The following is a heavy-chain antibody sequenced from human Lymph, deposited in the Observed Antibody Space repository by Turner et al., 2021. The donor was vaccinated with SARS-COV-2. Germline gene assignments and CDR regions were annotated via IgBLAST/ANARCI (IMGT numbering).Heavy chain of an antibody. CDR1: GYTFTGYY. CDR3: ARDVERYNDFWSGYSGGYGLDV. CDR2: INTNSGGT. Sequence: QVQLVQSGAAVKMPGASVTVSCKASGYTFTGYYMHWVRQAPGQGLEWMGWINTNSGGTNYAQKFQGRVTRTWDTSISTAYMELSRLRSDDTAVYYCARDVERYNDFWSGYSGGYGLDVWGQGTTVTVSS. D-gene: IGHD3-3*01. J-gene: IGHJ6*02. V-gene: IGHV1-2*02.